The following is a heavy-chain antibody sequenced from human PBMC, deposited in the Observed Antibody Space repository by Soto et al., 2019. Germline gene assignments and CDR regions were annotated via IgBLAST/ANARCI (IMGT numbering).Heavy chain of an antibody. V-gene: IGHV4-39*01. Sequence: SETLSLTCTVSGDSISSSSYYWGWIRQPPGKGLEWIGSIYYSGSTYYNPSLKSRVTISVDTSKNQFSLKLSSVTAADTAVYYCARRPQQRGAVGWFDPWGQGTLVTVSS. J-gene: IGHJ5*02. D-gene: IGHD1-26*01. CDR1: GDSISSSSYY. CDR3: ARRPQQRGAVGWFDP. CDR2: IYYSGST.